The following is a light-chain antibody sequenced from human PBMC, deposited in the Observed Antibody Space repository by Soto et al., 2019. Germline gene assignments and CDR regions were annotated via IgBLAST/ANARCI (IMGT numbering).Light chain of an antibody. CDR3: CSYAGTYTCGV. CDR2: DVS. CDR1: SSDVGGYNY. Sequence: QSALTQPRSVSGSHGQSVTISCTGTSSDVGGYNYVSWYQQHPGKAPKLMIYDVSKRPSGVPDRFSGSKSGNTASLTLSGLQAEDEADYYCCSYAGTYTCGVFGGGTKVTVL. V-gene: IGLV2-11*01. J-gene: IGLJ3*02.